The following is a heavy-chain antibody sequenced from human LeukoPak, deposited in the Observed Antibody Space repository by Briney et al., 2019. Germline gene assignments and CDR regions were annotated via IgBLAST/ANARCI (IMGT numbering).Heavy chain of an antibody. J-gene: IGHJ3*01. CDR2: IKSKTACGTT. Sequence: GGSLRLSCAASGFTFSNTWMNWVRQAPGKGLEWVGRIKSKTACGTTDYAAPVKGRFTISRDDSKNMVYLQLNSLKTEDTGVYYCARDWYHAFDFWGQGTMVTVSS. D-gene: IGHD3-9*01. CDR1: GFTFSNTW. CDR3: ARDWYHAFDF. V-gene: IGHV3-15*07.